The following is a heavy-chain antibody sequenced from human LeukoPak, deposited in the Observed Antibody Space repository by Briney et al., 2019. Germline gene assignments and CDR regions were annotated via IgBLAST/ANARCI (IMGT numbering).Heavy chain of an antibody. CDR3: AREIGGSLQQLVIDY. J-gene: IGHJ4*02. Sequence: ASVKVSCKASGYTFTGYYMHWVRQAPGQGLEWMGRINPNSGGTNYAQKFQGRVTMTRDTSISTAYTELSRLRSDDTAVYYCAREIGGSLQQLVIDYWGQGTLVTVSS. CDR2: INPNSGGT. V-gene: IGHV1-2*06. D-gene: IGHD6-13*01. CDR1: GYTFTGYY.